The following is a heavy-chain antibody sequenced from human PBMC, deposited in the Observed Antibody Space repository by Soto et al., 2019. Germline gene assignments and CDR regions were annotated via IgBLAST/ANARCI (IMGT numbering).Heavy chain of an antibody. V-gene: IGHV4-59*01. CDR3: ARTYGDYVFDY. CDR1: GGSISSYY. D-gene: IGHD4-17*01. J-gene: IGHJ4*02. Sequence: QVQLQESGPGLVKPSETLSLTCPVSGGSISSYYWSWIRQPPGKGLEWIGSIYYSGSTNYSPSLKSRVTISVDTSKNQFSLKLSSVTAADTAVYYCARTYGDYVFDYWGQGTLVTVSS. CDR2: IYYSGST.